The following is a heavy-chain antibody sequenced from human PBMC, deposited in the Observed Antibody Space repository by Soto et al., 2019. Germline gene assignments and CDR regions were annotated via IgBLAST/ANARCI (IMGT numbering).Heavy chain of an antibody. V-gene: IGHV3-23*01. Sequence: GSLRLSCAASGFGFSRYAMSWVRQAPWKGLDWVSGITPGGGTTNYADSVKGRFTISRDNSNNTLYLETNSLRVEDTAIYYCAKDRGGEFSSSRYFDYWGQGTLVTVSS. J-gene: IGHJ4*02. D-gene: IGHD3-16*01. CDR3: AKDRGGEFSSSRYFDY. CDR1: GFGFSRYA. CDR2: ITPGGGTT.